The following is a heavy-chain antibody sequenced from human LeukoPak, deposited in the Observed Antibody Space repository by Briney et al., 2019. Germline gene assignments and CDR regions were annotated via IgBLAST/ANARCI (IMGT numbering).Heavy chain of an antibody. D-gene: IGHD6-6*01. CDR2: ISGSGGST. CDR1: GFTFSSYA. CDR3: GKKDSSSSYMDV. J-gene: IGHJ6*03. Sequence: HPGGSLTLSCAASGFTFSSYAMSWVRQAPGKGLEWVSAISGSGGSTYYADSVKGRFTISRDNSKNTLYLQMNSLRAEDTAVYYCGKKDSSSSYMDVWGKGTTVTVSS. V-gene: IGHV3-23*01.